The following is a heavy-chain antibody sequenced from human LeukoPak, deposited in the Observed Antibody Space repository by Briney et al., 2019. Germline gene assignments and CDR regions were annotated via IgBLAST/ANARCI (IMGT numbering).Heavy chain of an antibody. J-gene: IGHJ4*02. CDR1: GFTFSSYG. V-gene: IGHV3-33*01. CDR2: IWNDGSNK. Sequence: PGGSLRLSCAASGFTFSSYGMHWVRQAPGQGLEWVAVIWNDGSNKYYVDSVKGRFTISRDNSKNTLYLQMNSLRTEDTAVYYCASDYCSSTSCLFDYWGQGTLVTVSS. D-gene: IGHD2-2*01. CDR3: ASDYCSSTSCLFDY.